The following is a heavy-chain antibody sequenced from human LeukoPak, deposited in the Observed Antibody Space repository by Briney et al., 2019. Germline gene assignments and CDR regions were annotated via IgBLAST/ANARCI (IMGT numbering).Heavy chain of an antibody. D-gene: IGHD3-3*01. V-gene: IGHV3-48*03. Sequence: GGSLRLSCAASGFTFSSYEMNWVRQAPGKGLEWVSYISSSGNTIYDADSVKGRFTISRDNAKNSLYLQMNSLRAEDTAVYYCARDRNYDGAFDMWGQGTMVTVSP. CDR2: ISSSGNTI. CDR1: GFTFSSYE. J-gene: IGHJ3*02. CDR3: ARDRNYDGAFDM.